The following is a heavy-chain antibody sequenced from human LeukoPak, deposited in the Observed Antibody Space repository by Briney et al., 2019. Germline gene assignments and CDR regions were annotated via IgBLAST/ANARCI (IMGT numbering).Heavy chain of an antibody. D-gene: IGHD5-12*01. CDR2: IIPIFGTA. Sequence: GASVKVSCKASGYTFTSYGISWVRQAPGQGLEWMGGIIPIFGTANYAQKFQGRVTITADKSTSTAYMELSSLRSEDTAVYYCATSSGYDFSRWFDPWGQGTLVTVSS. CDR1: GYTFTSYG. V-gene: IGHV1-69*06. CDR3: ATSSGYDFSRWFDP. J-gene: IGHJ5*02.